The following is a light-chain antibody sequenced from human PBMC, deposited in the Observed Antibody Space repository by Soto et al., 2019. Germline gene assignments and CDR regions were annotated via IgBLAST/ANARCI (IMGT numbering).Light chain of an antibody. J-gene: IGLJ3*02. CDR3: SSYIPNGVM. CDR2: EVS. Sequence: QSALTQPPSASGSPGQSVTISCTGTSRDVGNYNYVSWYQQHPGKAPKVKIYEVSTRPSGVPDRFSGSKSGNTASLTVSGLQAEDEADYYCSSYIPNGVMFGGGTQLTVL. CDR1: SRDVGNYNY. V-gene: IGLV2-8*01.